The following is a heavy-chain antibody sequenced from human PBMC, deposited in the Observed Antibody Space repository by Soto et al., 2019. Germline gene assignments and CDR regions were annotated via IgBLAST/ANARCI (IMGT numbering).Heavy chain of an antibody. Sequence: QVQLVQSGAEMKEPGSSVKVSCKTSGGTFSSSAISWLRQAPGQGLEWMGGIIPLFRTPDYAQKFQGRVKIAADESTSTAYMELSSLRSEDTAVYYGARDNDRLQVGGNYYCILDVWGQGTTITVSS. CDR1: GGTFSSSA. V-gene: IGHV1-69*12. J-gene: IGHJ6*02. CDR3: ARDNDRLQVGGNYYCILDV. CDR2: IIPLFRTP. D-gene: IGHD4-4*01.